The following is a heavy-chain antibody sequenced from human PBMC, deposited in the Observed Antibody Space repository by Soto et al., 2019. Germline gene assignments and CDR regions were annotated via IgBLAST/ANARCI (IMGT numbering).Heavy chain of an antibody. CDR2: IKPDGSAQ. CDR1: DFTFSSSW. CDR3: ARYASIGY. D-gene: IGHD6-6*01. V-gene: IGHV3-7*01. Sequence: EVQLVESGGDFVRPGGSLRLACAASDFTFSSSWMTWVRQARGKGLEWVAAIKPDGSAQFYVDSVKGRFTISRDNAKSAFYLQMSSLRVDDTAVYFCARYASIGYWGRGPLVTVSS. J-gene: IGHJ4*02.